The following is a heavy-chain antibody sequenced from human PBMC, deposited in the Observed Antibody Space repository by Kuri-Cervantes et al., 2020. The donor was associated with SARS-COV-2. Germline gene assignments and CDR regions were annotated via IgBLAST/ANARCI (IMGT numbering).Heavy chain of an antibody. CDR1: GFTFSSCG. D-gene: IGHD2-15*01. J-gene: IGHJ4*02. CDR2: ISYDGNNK. CDR3: AKDMSVVVVAATRADY. Sequence: GESLKISCAASGFTFSSCGMHWVRQAPGKGLEWVAVISYDGNNKYYADSVKGRFTISRDNSKNTLYLQMNSLRAEDTAVYYCAKDMSVVVVAATRADYWGQGTLVTVSS. V-gene: IGHV3-30*18.